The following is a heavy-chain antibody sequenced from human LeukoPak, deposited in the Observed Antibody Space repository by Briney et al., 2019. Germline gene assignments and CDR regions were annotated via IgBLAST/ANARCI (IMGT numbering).Heavy chain of an antibody. Sequence: QPGGYLLLSCDASGFPFSSYAMSWVRPAPGKGLEWVSAISGSGGNTYYADSVKGRFTISRDNSKNTLYLQMNRLRAEDTAVYYCSKDLPLWSGELLIDYWGQGTLVTVSS. CDR1: GFPFSSYA. J-gene: IGHJ4*02. D-gene: IGHD3-10*01. CDR2: ISGSGGNT. CDR3: SKDLPLWSGELLIDY. V-gene: IGHV3-23*01.